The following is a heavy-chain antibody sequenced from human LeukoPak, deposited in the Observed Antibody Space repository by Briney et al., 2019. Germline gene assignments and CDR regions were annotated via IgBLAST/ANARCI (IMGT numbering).Heavy chain of an antibody. J-gene: IGHJ4*02. V-gene: IGHV3-21*01. CDR1: GFTFSSYS. Sequence: GGSLRLSCAASGFTFSSYSMNWVRQAPGKGLEWVSSISSSSSYIYYADSVKGRFTIARDNAKNSLYLQMNSLRAEDTAVYYYARDDVAARIFDYWGQGTLVTVSS. CDR2: ISSSSSYI. CDR3: ARDDVAARIFDY. D-gene: IGHD6-6*01.